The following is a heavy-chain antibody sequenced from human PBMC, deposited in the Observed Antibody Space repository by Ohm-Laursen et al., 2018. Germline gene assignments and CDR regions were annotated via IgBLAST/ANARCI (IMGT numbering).Heavy chain of an antibody. J-gene: IGHJ4*02. D-gene: IGHD3-10*01. CDR1: GFTFSSYA. Sequence: SLRLSCAASGFTFSSYAMSWVRQAPGKGLEWVSAISGSGGSTYYADSVKGRFTISRDNSKNTLYLQMNSLRAEDTAVYYCAKDMPSFGELPTSFDYWGQGTLVTVSS. CDR3: AKDMPSFGELPTSFDY. CDR2: ISGSGGST. V-gene: IGHV3-23*01.